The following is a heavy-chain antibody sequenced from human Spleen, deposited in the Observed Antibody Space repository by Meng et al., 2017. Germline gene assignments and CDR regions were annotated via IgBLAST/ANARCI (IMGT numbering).Heavy chain of an antibody. CDR3: VRGEGNGFDP. CDR2: NSAYNGNT. Sequence: ASVKVSCKTFGYTFTSYGISWVRQAPGQGLEWMGWNSAYNGNTKYAQKFQGRVTMTRNTSISTAYMELSSLTSEDTAVYYCVRGEGNGFDPWGQGILVTVSS. J-gene: IGHJ5*02. CDR1: GYTFTSYG. V-gene: IGHV1-18*01.